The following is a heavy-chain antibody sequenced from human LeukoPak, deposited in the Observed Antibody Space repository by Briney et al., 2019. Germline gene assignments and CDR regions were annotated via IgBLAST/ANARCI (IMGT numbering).Heavy chain of an antibody. J-gene: IGHJ4*02. CDR3: ARGYSCFDY. D-gene: IGHD2-15*01. CDR2: IYNTGST. Sequence: PSETLSLTCTVSGGSISSYYWTWIRQPPGKGLEWIGYIYNTGSTNYSPSLTSRVTMSVDTSKNQFSLNLKSVTAADTAVYYCARGYSCFDYWGQGTLVTVSS. V-gene: IGHV4-59*01. CDR1: GGSISSYY.